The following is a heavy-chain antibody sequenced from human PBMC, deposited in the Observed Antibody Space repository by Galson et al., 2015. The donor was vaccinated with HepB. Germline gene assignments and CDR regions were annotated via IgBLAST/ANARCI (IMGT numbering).Heavy chain of an antibody. J-gene: IGHJ6*02. CDR3: AKALLYGSGSYSDYYYYGMDV. D-gene: IGHD3-10*01. V-gene: IGHV3-23*01. CDR1: GFTFSSYA. Sequence: SLRLSCAASGFTFSSYAMSWVRQAPGKGLEWVSAISGSGGSTYYADSVKGRFTISRDNSKNTLYLQMNSLRAEDTAVYYCAKALLYGSGSYSDYYYYGMDVWGQGPRSPSP. CDR2: ISGSGGST.